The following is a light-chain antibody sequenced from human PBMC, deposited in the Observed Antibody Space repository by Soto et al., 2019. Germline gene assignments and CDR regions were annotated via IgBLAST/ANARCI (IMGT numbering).Light chain of an antibody. Sequence: AIQMTQSPSSLSASVGDRVSIACRASQAIENNLGWFQQKPGKAPKLLIYAASTLHTGVPSRFSGSGSGTDFTLTISSLQPGDFAVYYCLQNHDYPRTFGQGTKLEIK. V-gene: IGKV1-6*01. CDR2: AAS. J-gene: IGKJ2*01. CDR3: LQNHDYPRT. CDR1: QAIENN.